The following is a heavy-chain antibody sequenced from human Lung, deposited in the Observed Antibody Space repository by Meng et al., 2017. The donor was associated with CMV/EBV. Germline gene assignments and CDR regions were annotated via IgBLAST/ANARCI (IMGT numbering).Heavy chain of an antibody. V-gene: IGHV2-5*02. D-gene: IGHD6-6*01. Sequence: QIPLKASGPTLVKPTTPLTLTCHFSGCSLSTSGVGVGWIRQPPGKALECLAIICVDDEKRYSPSLESRLTVTKDTSKNQVVLTMSNMVPVDTATYYCARAAARPSDWFDPWGQGTLVTVSS. CDR2: ICVDDEK. J-gene: IGHJ5*02. CDR1: GCSLSTSGVG. CDR3: ARAAARPSDWFDP.